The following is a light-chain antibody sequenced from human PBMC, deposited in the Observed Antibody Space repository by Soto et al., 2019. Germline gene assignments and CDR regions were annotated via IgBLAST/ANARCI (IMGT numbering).Light chain of an antibody. CDR1: QSVRNY. CDR2: DAS. Sequence: EIVLTQSPATLSLSPGETATLSCRASQSVRNYLAWYQQKPGQAPRLLIYDASNRATGIPARFSGTGSETDFTLTISSLEPEDFAMYYCQQRSKMPLTFGHGTKVDIK. CDR3: QQRSKMPLT. V-gene: IGKV3-11*01. J-gene: IGKJ1*01.